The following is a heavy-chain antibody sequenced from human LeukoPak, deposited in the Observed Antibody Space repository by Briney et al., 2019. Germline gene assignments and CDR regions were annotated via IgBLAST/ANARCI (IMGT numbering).Heavy chain of an antibody. V-gene: IGHV3-74*01. D-gene: IGHD1-14*01. CDR2: ILGDGTYT. CDR3: ARRNRDYFDY. Sequence: GGSLRLSCAASGFTFSSYWMHWVRQAPGKGLVWLSRILGDGTYTSYADSVKGRFTISRDNAKSTLYLQMNSLRAEDTAVYYCARRNRDYFDYWGQGTLVTVSS. CDR1: GFTFSSYW. J-gene: IGHJ4*02.